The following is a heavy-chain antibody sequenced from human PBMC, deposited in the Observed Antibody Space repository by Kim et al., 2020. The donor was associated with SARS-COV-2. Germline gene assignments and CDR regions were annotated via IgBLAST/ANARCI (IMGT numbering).Heavy chain of an antibody. J-gene: IGHJ4*02. CDR2: IKEDGSEK. CDR1: GVSFNNSW. V-gene: IGHV3-7*03. CDR3: ARDRGYCSGGSCYSIFDY. Sequence: GGSLRLSCAASGVSFNNSWMGWVRQAPGKGLEWVAHIKEDGSEKYHVDSVEGRFTISRDNAKNSLYLQMNSLRAEDRDMDYCARDRGYCSGGSCYSIFDYWGQKTQVSVSS. D-gene: IGHD2-15*01.